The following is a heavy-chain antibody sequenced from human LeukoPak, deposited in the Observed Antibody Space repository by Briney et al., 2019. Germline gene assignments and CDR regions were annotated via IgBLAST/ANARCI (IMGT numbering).Heavy chain of an antibody. Sequence: GASVKVSCKASGYTFTGYCMHWVRQAPGQGLEWMGWINPNSGGTNYAQKFQGRVTMTRDTSISTAYMELSRLRSDDTAVYYCARDRRPYYYDSSGYLDWGQGTLVTVSS. J-gene: IGHJ4*02. CDR1: GYTFTGYC. V-gene: IGHV1-2*02. CDR3: ARDRRPYYYDSSGYLD. D-gene: IGHD3-22*01. CDR2: INPNSGGT.